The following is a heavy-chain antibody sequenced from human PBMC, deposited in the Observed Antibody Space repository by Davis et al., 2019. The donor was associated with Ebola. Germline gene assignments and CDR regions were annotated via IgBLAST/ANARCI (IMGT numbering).Heavy chain of an antibody. Sequence: GGSLRLSCAASGFTVSSNYMSWVRQAPGKGLEWVSVIYSGGSTYYADSVKGRFTISRDNAKNTLYLQMNSLRAEDTAVYYCARVGWYGGNWFDPWGQGTLVTVSS. J-gene: IGHJ5*02. V-gene: IGHV3-53*01. CDR1: GFTVSSNY. CDR3: ARVGWYGGNWFDP. D-gene: IGHD6-19*01. CDR2: IYSGGST.